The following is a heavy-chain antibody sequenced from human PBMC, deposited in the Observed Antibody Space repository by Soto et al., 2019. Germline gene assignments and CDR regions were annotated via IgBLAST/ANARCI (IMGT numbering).Heavy chain of an antibody. D-gene: IGHD3-10*01. CDR3: AKRAGWDV. Sequence: PWGSLLLSWVSSGFTFSSYAMNWVRQAPGKGLEWVSGISGSGGSTYYVDSVKGRFTISRDNSKNTVYLQMNSLRAEDTAVYYCAKRAGWDVWGQGTTVTVS. J-gene: IGHJ6*02. CDR1: GFTFSSYA. CDR2: ISGSGGST. V-gene: IGHV3-23*01.